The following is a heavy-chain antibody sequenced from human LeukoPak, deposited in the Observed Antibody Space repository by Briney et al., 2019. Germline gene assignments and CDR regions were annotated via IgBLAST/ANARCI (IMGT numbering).Heavy chain of an antibody. CDR1: GFTVSSNY. CDR2: IHSGGST. D-gene: IGHD2-2*01. Sequence: GGSLRLSCAASGFTVSSNYMIWVRQAPGKGLEWVSVIHSGGSTYYADSVKGRFTLSRDTSKNTLYLQMNSLRAEDTAVYYCARVQLVVVPPAYPFDYWGQGTLVTVSS. V-gene: IGHV3-66*01. CDR3: ARVQLVVVPPAYPFDY. J-gene: IGHJ4*02.